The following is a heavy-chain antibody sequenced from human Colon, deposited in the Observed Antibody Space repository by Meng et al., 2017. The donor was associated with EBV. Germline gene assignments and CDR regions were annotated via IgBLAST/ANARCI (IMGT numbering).Heavy chain of an antibody. CDR1: GGSLSSRNW. D-gene: IGHD2-21*02. CDR2: IYHSGST. V-gene: IGHV4-4*02. CDR3: ARAGAYCGGDCYHPR. J-gene: IGHJ4*02. Sequence: GQLQEAGPGLVKPSGPPSLTCAVSGGSLSSRNWWSWVRQPPGKGLEWIGEIYHSGSTNYNPSLKSRVTISVDESKNQFSLRLSSVTAADTAVYYCARAGAYCGGDCYHPRWGQGTLVTVSS.